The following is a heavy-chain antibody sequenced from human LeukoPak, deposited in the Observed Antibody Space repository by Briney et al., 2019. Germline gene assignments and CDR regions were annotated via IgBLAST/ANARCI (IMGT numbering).Heavy chain of an antibody. CDR1: GGSFSGYY. Sequence: PSETLSLTCAVYGGSFSGYYWSWIRQPPGKGLEWIGEINHSGSTNYNPSLKSRVTISVDTSKNQFSLKLSSVTAADTAVYYCARRDPGIAVAGFDYWGQGTLVTVSS. D-gene: IGHD6-19*01. CDR3: ARRDPGIAVAGFDY. CDR2: INHSGST. J-gene: IGHJ4*02. V-gene: IGHV4-34*01.